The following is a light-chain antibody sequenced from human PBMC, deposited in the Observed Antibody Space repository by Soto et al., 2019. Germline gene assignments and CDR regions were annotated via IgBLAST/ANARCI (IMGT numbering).Light chain of an antibody. V-gene: IGKV3-15*01. Sequence: EIVMTQSPATLSLSPGQISTLSCRASQSVSRKLVWYQQKPGQAPRFLIYGASTRATGIPARFRGSGSGTEFTLTIDSLQSEDFEVYYCQQYNDWPPAFGGGTKVDIK. J-gene: IGKJ4*01. CDR3: QQYNDWPPA. CDR1: QSVSRK. CDR2: GAS.